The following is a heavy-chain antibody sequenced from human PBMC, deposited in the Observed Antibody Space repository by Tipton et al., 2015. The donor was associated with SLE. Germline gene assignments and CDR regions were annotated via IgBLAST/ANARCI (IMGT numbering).Heavy chain of an antibody. J-gene: IGHJ3*02. D-gene: IGHD2/OR15-2a*01. V-gene: IGHV4-38-2*02. Sequence: TLSLTCAVSGYSISSGYYWGWIRQPPGKGLEWIGSIYHSGSTYYNPSLKSRVTISVDPSKNQFSLKLSSVTAADTAVYYCARDGEYTFDIWGQGTMVTVSS. CDR2: IYHSGST. CDR1: GYSISSGYY. CDR3: ARDGEYTFDI.